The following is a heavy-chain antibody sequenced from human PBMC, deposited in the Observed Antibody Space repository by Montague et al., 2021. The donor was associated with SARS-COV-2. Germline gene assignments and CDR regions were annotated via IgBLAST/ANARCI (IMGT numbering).Heavy chain of an antibody. V-gene: IGHV4-30-2*01. CDR1: GGSISSGTYS. Sequence: TLSLTCAVSGGSISSGTYSWSWIRQPPGKGLEWIGYIYHSGDTYYNPSLKSRVTISVDRSKNQFSLRLSSVTAAVTAVYYCARGGGYSDLHYFDYWGQGTLVTVSS. CDR2: IYHSGDT. D-gene: IGHD4-17*01. CDR3: ARGGGYSDLHYFDY. J-gene: IGHJ4*02.